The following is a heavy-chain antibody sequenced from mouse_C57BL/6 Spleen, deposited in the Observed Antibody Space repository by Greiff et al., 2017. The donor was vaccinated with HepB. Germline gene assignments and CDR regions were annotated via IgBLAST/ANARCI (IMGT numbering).Heavy chain of an antibody. CDR3: ARRGDYGNYSYYAMDY. V-gene: IGHV1-69*01. CDR1: GYTFTSYW. J-gene: IGHJ4*01. D-gene: IGHD2-1*01. Sequence: QVQLQQPGAELVMPGASVKLSCKASGYTFTSYWMHWVKQRPGQGLEWIGEIDPSDCYTNYNQKFKGKSTLTVDKSSSTAYMQLSSLTSEDSAVYYCARRGDYGNYSYYAMDYWGQGTSVTVSS. CDR2: IDPSDCYT.